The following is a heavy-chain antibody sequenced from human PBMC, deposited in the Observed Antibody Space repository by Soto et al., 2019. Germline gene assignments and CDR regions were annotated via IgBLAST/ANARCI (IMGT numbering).Heavy chain of an antibody. CDR2: ISAYNGNK. CDR1: GYPFTSYG. D-gene: IGHD1-20*01. V-gene: IGHV1-18*01. Sequence: QVQLVQSGAAVKKPGASVKVSCKASGYPFTSYGISWVRQAPGQGLEWMGWISAYNGNKKYAQKVQDRVPMTTDTTPTTAYMEVRSLRSDDTAVYYCARDAAIGMNDYWGQGTLVTVSS. CDR3: ARDAAIGMNDY. J-gene: IGHJ4*02.